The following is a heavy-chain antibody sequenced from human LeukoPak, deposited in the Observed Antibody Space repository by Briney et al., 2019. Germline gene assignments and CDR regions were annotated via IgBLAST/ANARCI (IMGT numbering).Heavy chain of an antibody. V-gene: IGHV4-34*01. D-gene: IGHD6-19*01. CDR1: GGSFSGYY. Sequence: PSETLSLTCAVYGGSFSGYYWSWIRQPPGKGLEWIGEINHSGSNNYDPSLKSRVTISVDTSKNQFSLKLSSVTAADTAVYYCARNSGWYGSPFDYWGQGTLVTVSS. J-gene: IGHJ4*02. CDR2: INHSGSN. CDR3: ARNSGWYGSPFDY.